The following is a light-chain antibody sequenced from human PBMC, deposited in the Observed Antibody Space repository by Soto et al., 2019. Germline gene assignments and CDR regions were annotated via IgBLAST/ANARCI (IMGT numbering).Light chain of an antibody. CDR1: NSDVGDYNY. V-gene: IGLV2-14*01. J-gene: IGLJ2*01. Sequence: QSALTQPASVSGSPGQSITISCTGTNSDVGDYNYVSWYQQHPGKAPKLIIYEGTNRPSAISNRFSGSKSGNTASLTISGLQAEDEADYYCSSYTSTSTLDIFGGGTKLTVL. CDR2: EGT. CDR3: SSYTSTSTLDI.